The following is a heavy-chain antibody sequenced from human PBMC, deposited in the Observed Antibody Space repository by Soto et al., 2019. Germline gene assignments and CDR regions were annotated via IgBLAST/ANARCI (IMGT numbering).Heavy chain of an antibody. D-gene: IGHD6-13*01. CDR2: ITSSGGGT. CDR3: AKLTAA. J-gene: IGHJ4*02. CDR1: GFTFSAYV. Sequence: EVEVLESGGGLVQPGGSLRLSCAASGFTFSAYVMSWVCQAPGKGLEWVSSITSSGGGTYYADSVKGRFTVSRDNSKNTVYVQMNSLRDEDTAVYYCAKLTAAWGQGRLVTVSS. V-gene: IGHV3-23*01.